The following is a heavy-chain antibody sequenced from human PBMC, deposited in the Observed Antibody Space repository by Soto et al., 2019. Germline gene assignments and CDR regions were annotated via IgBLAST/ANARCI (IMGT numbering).Heavy chain of an antibody. J-gene: IGHJ6*02. Sequence: QVQLVESGGGVVQPGRSLRLSCAASGFTFSSYAMHWVRQAPGKGLEWVAVISYDGSNKYYADSVKGRFTISRDNSKNTLYLQMNSLRAEDTAVYYCARETEYYDILTGYYYGMDVWGQGTTVTASS. CDR2: ISYDGSNK. CDR1: GFTFSSYA. V-gene: IGHV3-30-3*01. CDR3: ARETEYYDILTGYYYGMDV. D-gene: IGHD3-9*01.